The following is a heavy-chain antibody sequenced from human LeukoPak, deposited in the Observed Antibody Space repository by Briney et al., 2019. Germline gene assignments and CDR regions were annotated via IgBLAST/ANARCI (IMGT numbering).Heavy chain of an antibody. CDR1: GFTFSSHS. CDR3: ARENEAAAGIWHRTTTRNWFDP. J-gene: IGHJ5*02. D-gene: IGHD6-13*01. Sequence: ESGGSLRLSCAASGFTFSSHSMNWVRQAPGKGLEWVSSFGTRSSSIYYADSVKGRFTISRDNAKNSLYLQMNSLRAEDTAVYYCARENEAAAGIWHRTTTRNWFDPWGPGTLVTVSS. CDR2: FGTRSSSI. V-gene: IGHV3-21*01.